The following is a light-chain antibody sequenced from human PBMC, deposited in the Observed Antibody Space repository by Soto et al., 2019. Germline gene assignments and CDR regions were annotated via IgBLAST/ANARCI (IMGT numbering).Light chain of an antibody. J-gene: IGKJ5*01. CDR1: QSVSNN. CDR3: QQYKSWPYT. CDR2: DAS. V-gene: IGKV3D-15*01. Sequence: EIVMTQSPATRSVSPGERATLSCRASQSVSNNLAWYQQKPGHAPRLLIYDASNRATGIPARFSGSGSGTDFTLTITGLQSEDFAVYYCQQYKSWPYTFGQGTRLEIK.